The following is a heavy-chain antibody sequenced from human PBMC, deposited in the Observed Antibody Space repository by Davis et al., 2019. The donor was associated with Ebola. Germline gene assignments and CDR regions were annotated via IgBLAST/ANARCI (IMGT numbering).Heavy chain of an antibody. CDR1: GFIFKNYG. CDR2: ISYDGSNE. D-gene: IGHD5-18*01. V-gene: IGHV3-30*03. Sequence: GESLKISCAASGFIFKNYGIHWVRQAPGKGLEWVAVISYDGSNEYYADSMKGRFTISRDNSKNTLYLQMNSLRVEDTAVYYCARGRTNTLMVGMEFDYWGQGTLVTVSS. J-gene: IGHJ4*02. CDR3: ARGRTNTLMVGMEFDY.